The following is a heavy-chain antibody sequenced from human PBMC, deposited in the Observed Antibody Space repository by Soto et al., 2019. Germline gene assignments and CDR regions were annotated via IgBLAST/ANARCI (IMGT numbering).Heavy chain of an antibody. CDR1: SGSISSSNW. Sequence: SETLSLTCAVSSGSISSSNWWSWVRQPPGKGLEWIGEIYHSGSTNYNPSLKSRVTISVDKSKNQFSLKLSSVTAADTAVYYCARVRDLGGDYYYYYYMDVWGKGTTVTVSS. J-gene: IGHJ6*03. D-gene: IGHD2-21*02. CDR3: ARVRDLGGDYYYYYYMDV. CDR2: IYHSGST. V-gene: IGHV4-4*02.